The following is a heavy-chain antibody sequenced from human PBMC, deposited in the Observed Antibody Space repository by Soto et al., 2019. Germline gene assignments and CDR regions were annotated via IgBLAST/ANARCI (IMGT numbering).Heavy chain of an antibody. CDR2: IYYSGST. Sequence: SETLSLTCSVSGGSISSSSYFWGWIRQPPGKGLEWIGSIYYSGSTNYNPSLKSRVTISVDTSKNQFSLKLSSVTAADTAVYYCARGVELGYCSGGSCIEWFDPWGQGTLVTVSS. J-gene: IGHJ5*02. CDR3: ARGVELGYCSGGSCIEWFDP. D-gene: IGHD2-15*01. V-gene: IGHV4-39*07. CDR1: GGSISSSSYF.